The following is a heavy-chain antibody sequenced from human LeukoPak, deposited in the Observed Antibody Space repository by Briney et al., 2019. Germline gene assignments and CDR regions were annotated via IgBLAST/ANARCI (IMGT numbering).Heavy chain of an antibody. CDR3: ARVYGSGSSVVRPYAFDI. J-gene: IGHJ3*02. V-gene: IGHV1-69*13. D-gene: IGHD3-10*01. Sequence: GASVKVSCKASGGTFSSYAISWVRQAPGQGLEWMGGIIPIFGTANYAQKFQGRVTITADESTSTAYMELSSLRSEDTAVYYCARVYGSGSSVVRPYAFDIWGQGTMVTVSS. CDR2: IIPIFGTA. CDR1: GGTFSSYA.